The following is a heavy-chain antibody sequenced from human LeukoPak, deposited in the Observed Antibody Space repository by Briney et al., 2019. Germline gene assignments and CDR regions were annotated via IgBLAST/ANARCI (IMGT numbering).Heavy chain of an antibody. J-gene: IGHJ5*02. CDR1: GDTFIRYG. D-gene: IGHD2-15*01. Sequence: GASVKVSCKASGDTFIRYGISWVRQAPGQGLEWMGGIIPIFGTANYAQKFQGRVTITADKSTSTAYMELSSLRSEDTAVYYCARDGRGGGYCSGGSCYFNWFDPWGQGTLVTVSS. V-gene: IGHV1-69*06. CDR2: IIPIFGTA. CDR3: ARDGRGGGYCSGGSCYFNWFDP.